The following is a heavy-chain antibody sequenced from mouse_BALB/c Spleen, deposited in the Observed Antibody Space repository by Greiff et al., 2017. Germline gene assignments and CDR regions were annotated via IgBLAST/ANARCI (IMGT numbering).Heavy chain of an antibody. CDR1: GFNIKDYY. D-gene: IGHD1-2*01. Sequence: VQLKQSGAELVRPGALVKLSCKASGFNIKDYYMHWVKQRPEQGLEWIGWIDPENGNTIYDPKFQGKASITADTSSNTAYLQLSSLTSEDTAVYYCARGTTATEAMDYWGQGTSVTVSS. CDR2: IDPENGNT. J-gene: IGHJ4*01. CDR3: ARGTTATEAMDY. V-gene: IGHV14-1*02.